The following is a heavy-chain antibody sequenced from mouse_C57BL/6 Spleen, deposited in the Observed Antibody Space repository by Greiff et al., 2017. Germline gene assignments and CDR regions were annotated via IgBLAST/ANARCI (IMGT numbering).Heavy chain of an antibody. Sequence: EVQLQQSGAELVRPGASVKLSCTASGFNIKDYYMHWVKQRPEQGLEWIGRIDPEDGDTEYAPKFQGKATMTADTSSNTAYLQLSSLTAEDTAVYYCTTAYYSNYGYAMDYWGQGTSVTVSS. CDR3: TTAYYSNYGYAMDY. CDR2: IDPEDGDT. D-gene: IGHD2-5*01. CDR1: GFNIKDYY. J-gene: IGHJ4*01. V-gene: IGHV14-1*01.